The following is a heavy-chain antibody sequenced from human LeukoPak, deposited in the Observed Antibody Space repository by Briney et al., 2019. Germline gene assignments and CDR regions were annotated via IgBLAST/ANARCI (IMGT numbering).Heavy chain of an antibody. D-gene: IGHD3-3*01. CDR2: IYYSGST. CDR1: GGSISSYY. J-gene: IGHJ4*02. CDR3: ARGITIFGVVIPNRFDY. V-gene: IGHV4-59*01. Sequence: SETLSLTCSVSGGSISSYYWSWIRQPPGKGLEWIGYIYYSGSTNYNPSLKSRVTISVDTSKNQFSLKLSSVGAADTAVYYCARGITIFGVVIPNRFDYWGQGTLVTVSS.